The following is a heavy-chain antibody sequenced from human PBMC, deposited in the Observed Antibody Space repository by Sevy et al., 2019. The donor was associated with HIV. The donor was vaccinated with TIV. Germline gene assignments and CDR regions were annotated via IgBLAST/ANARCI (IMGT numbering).Heavy chain of an antibody. CDR1: SDSISSYY. CDR3: AGGQAVAGLFNFDY. CDR2: IYTTGTT. J-gene: IGHJ4*02. D-gene: IGHD6-19*01. V-gene: IGHV4-4*07. Sequence: SETLSLTCTVSSDSISSYYWSWIRQPAGKGLEWIGRIYTTGTTNYHPSLKSRVTMSIDTSKNQFSRKLSSVTAADTAVYYCAGGQAVAGLFNFDYWGQGTLVTVSS.